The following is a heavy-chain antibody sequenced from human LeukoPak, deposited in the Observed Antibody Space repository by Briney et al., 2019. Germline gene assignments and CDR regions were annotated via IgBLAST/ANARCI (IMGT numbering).Heavy chain of an antibody. Sequence: GGSLRLSCAASGFTLSSYAMNWVRQAPGKGLEWVSGISGSGSAYYADSVKGRFSISRDKSKNTVYLQMNSLRAEDTAIYYCATYRQVLLPFESWGQGTLVTVSS. V-gene: IGHV3-23*01. CDR3: ATYRQVLLPFES. D-gene: IGHD2-8*02. CDR2: ISGSGSA. CDR1: GFTLSSYA. J-gene: IGHJ4*02.